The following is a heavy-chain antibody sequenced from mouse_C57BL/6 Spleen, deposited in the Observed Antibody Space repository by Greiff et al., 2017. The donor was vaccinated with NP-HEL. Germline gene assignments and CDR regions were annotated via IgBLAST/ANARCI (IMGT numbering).Heavy chain of an antibody. V-gene: IGHV14-4*01. CDR3: TKRGYYGYEGYFDV. CDR2: IDPENGDT. Sequence: VQLQPSGAELVRPGASVQLSCTASGFNIKDDYMHWVKQRPEQGLEWVGWIDPENGDTEYASKFQGKATITADTSSNTAYLQLSSLTSEDTAVYYCTKRGYYGYEGYFDVWGTGTTVTVSS. CDR1: GFNIKDDY. D-gene: IGHD2-2*01. J-gene: IGHJ1*03.